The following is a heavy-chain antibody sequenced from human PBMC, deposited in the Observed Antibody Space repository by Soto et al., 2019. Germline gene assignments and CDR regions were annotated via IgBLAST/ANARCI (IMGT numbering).Heavy chain of an antibody. CDR2: INGAGSNT. J-gene: IGHJ4*02. D-gene: IGHD2-15*01. CDR1: GFSFSSYW. V-gene: IGHV3-74*01. CDR3: ARDHFGGNTDY. Sequence: EVQLVESGGDLVQPGGSLRLCYVASGFSFSSYWIHWVRHVPGKGLVWVSRINGAGSNTDYADSVKGRFTISRDNTKNTLYLQMNSLRADETAVYYCARDHFGGNTDYWGQGTLVTVSS.